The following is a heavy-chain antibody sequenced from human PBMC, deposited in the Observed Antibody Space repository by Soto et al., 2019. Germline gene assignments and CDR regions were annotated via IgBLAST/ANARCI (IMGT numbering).Heavy chain of an antibody. Sequence: GASVKVSCKASGYTFTSYGISWVRQAPGQGLEWMGWISAYNGNTNYAQKLQGRVTMTTDTSTSTAYMELRSLRSDDTAVYYCARDRATYGDYGAYYYYYMDVWGKGTTVTVSS. CDR2: ISAYNGNT. V-gene: IGHV1-18*01. J-gene: IGHJ6*03. CDR1: GYTFTSYG. CDR3: ARDRATYGDYGAYYYYYMDV. D-gene: IGHD4-17*01.